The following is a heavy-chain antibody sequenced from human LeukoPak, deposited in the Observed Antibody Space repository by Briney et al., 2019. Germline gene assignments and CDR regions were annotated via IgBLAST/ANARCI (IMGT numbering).Heavy chain of an antibody. Sequence: GGSLRLSCAASGFTFNSYAMTWVRQAPGKGLEWVSSIGDSGGSTYYADSVKGRFTISRDNSKNTLYLHMSSLRAEDTAVYYCAKDQASFWSGYFPRAPFDYWGQGTLVTVSS. CDR1: GFTFNSYA. J-gene: IGHJ4*02. CDR2: IGDSGGST. D-gene: IGHD3-3*01. V-gene: IGHV3-23*01. CDR3: AKDQASFWSGYFPRAPFDY.